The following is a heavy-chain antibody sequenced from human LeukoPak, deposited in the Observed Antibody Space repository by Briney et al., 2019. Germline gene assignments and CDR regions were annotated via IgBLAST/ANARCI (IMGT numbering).Heavy chain of an antibody. V-gene: IGHV3-48*01. Sequence: GGSLRLSCAAAGFSFSRHAMNWVRQAPGKGREWISHVSGGSEIIEYADSVRGRFTISRDNGRGSLYLQMNSLRVEDTAVYYCARYGSGRNYIDPFDFWGQGTLVAVSP. CDR1: GFSFSRHA. J-gene: IGHJ4*02. D-gene: IGHD3-10*01. CDR3: ARYGSGRNYIDPFDF. CDR2: VSGGSEII.